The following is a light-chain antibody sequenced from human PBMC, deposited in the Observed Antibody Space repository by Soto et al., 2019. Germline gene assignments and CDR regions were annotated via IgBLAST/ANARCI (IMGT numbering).Light chain of an antibody. Sequence: QSALTQPASVSGSPGQSITISCTGTSSDVGGYNYVSWYQQHPGKAPKLMIYDVSNQPSGVSNRFSGSKSGNTASLTISGLQAEDEADYYCSSYTSSSTPLVFGTGTKLTVL. CDR1: SSDVGGYNY. CDR2: DVS. J-gene: IGLJ1*01. CDR3: SSYTSSSTPLV. V-gene: IGLV2-14*01.